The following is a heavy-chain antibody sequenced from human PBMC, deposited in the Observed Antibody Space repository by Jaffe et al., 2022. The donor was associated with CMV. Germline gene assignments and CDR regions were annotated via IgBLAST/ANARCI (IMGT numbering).Heavy chain of an antibody. CDR1: GGSISSYY. V-gene: IGHV4-59*01. CDR2: IYYSGST. CDR3: ARVLDYYYYMDV. J-gene: IGHJ6*03. Sequence: QVQLQESGPGLVKPSETLSLTCTVSGGSISSYYWSWIRQPPGKGLEWIGYIYYSGSTNYNPSLKSRVTISVDTSKNQFSLKLSSVTAADTAVYYCARVLDYYYYMDVWGKGTTVTVSS.